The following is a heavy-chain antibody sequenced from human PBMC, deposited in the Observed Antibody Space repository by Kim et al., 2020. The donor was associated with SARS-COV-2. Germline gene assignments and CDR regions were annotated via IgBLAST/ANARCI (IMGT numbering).Heavy chain of an antibody. Sequence: YARKFQARVTMTSDTSARTVYMELTSLRSDDTAVYSCAREREATYYFDYWGQGTLVTVSS. D-gene: IGHD1-26*01. V-gene: IGHV1-46*01. J-gene: IGHJ4*02. CDR3: AREREATYYFDY.